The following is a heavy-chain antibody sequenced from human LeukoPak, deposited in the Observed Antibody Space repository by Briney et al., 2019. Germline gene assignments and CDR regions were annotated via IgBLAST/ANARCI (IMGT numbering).Heavy chain of an antibody. CDR3: ARGYYYDSSGYADAFDI. J-gene: IGHJ3*02. CDR1: GGSISSGGYY. CDR2: IYYSGST. V-gene: IGHV4-31*03. D-gene: IGHD3-22*01. Sequence: SETLSLTCTVSGGSISSGGYYWSWIRQHPGKGLEWIGYIYYSGSTYYNPSLKSRVTISVDTSKNQFSLKLSSVTAADTAVYYCARGYYYDSSGYADAFDIWGQGTMVTVSS.